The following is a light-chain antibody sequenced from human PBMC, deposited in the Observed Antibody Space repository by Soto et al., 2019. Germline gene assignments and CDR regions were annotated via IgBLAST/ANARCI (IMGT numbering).Light chain of an antibody. J-gene: IGLJ1*01. CDR3: SSYTSSSLYV. CDR1: SRAVGGYDY. V-gene: IGLV2-14*03. CDR2: DVS. Sequence: QSVLSQPASVSGSPGQSITISCRGNSRAVGGYDYVSWYQHHPGKAPKLMIYDVSNRPSGVSNRFSGSKSGNTASLTTSGLQAEDEADYYCSSYTSSSLYVFGTGTKGTV.